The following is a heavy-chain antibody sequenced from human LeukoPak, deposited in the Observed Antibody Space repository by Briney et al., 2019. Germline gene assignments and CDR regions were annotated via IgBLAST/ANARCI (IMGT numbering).Heavy chain of an antibody. J-gene: IGHJ6*02. CDR3: ARGTFGVVRSYYGMDV. D-gene: IGHD3-3*01. CDR2: INPSGGST. Sequence: ASVTVSCKASGYTFTSYYMHWVRQAPGQGLEWMGIINPSGGSTSYAQKFQGRVTITADESTSTAYMGLSSLRSEDTAVYYCARGTFGVVRSYYGMDVWGQGTTVTVSS. V-gene: IGHV1-46*01. CDR1: GYTFTSYY.